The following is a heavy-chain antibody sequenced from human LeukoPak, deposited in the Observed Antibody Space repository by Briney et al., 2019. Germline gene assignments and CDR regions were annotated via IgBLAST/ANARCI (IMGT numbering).Heavy chain of an antibody. V-gene: IGHV1-18*01. CDR2: ISAYNGNT. Sequence: ASVKVSCKASGYTFTSYGISWVRQAPGQGLEWMGWISAYNGNTNYAQKLQGRVTMTTDTSTSTAYIELRSLRSDDTALYFCAGGGWELQSTFENWGQGNLVTVSS. CDR3: AGGGWELQSTFEN. J-gene: IGHJ4*02. D-gene: IGHD1-26*01. CDR1: GYTFTSYG.